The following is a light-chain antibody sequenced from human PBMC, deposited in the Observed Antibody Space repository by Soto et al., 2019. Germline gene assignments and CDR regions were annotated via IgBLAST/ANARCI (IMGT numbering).Light chain of an antibody. J-gene: IGKJ1*01. Sequence: DVKMTQSPSTLSGSVGDRVTTTCRASQTISSWLAWYQQKPGKAPKRLIYAASSLQSGVPSRFSGSGSGTEFTLTISSLQPEDFATYYCLQYNTYPPAFCQGTKVDI. CDR3: LQYNTYPPA. CDR2: AAS. CDR1: QTISSW. V-gene: IGKV1-5*01.